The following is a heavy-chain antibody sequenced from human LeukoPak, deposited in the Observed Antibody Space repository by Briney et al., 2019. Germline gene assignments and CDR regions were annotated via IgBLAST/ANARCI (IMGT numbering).Heavy chain of an antibody. J-gene: IGHJ5*02. V-gene: IGHV3-73*01. CDR3: TRGMILAENWFDP. CDR2: IGSKANNDAT. Sequence: PGGSLRLSCAASGFTFSGSTMHWVRQASGKGLEWVGRIGSKANNDATVYAASVKGRFTISRDDSKNTAYLQMNSLKTEDTAVYYCTRGMILAENWFDPWGQGTLVTVSS. CDR1: GFTFSGST. D-gene: IGHD3-22*01.